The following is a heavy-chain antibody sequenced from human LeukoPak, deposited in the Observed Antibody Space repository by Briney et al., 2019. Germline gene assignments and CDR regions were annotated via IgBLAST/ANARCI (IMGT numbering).Heavy chain of an antibody. CDR3: AKGHTYGMI. V-gene: IGHV3-11*01. CDR1: GFTFSNYY. CDR2: ISSSGDIM. Sequence: GGSLRLSCAASGFTFSNYYMTWLRQTPGKGLEWVSYISSSGDIMDCADSVKGRFTISRDNAKASLYLQMNSLGADDTATYYCAKGHTYGMIWGQGTLVTVSS. J-gene: IGHJ4*02. D-gene: IGHD2-8*01.